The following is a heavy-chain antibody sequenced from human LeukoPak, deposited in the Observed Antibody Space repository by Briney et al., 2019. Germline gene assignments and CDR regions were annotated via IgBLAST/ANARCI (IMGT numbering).Heavy chain of an antibody. CDR2: INPSGSST. D-gene: IGHD2-15*01. CDR1: GYTFTIYY. V-gene: IGHV1-46*01. CDR3: ARANIVVVVAATGIIYYFDY. J-gene: IGHJ4*02. Sequence: GASVKVSCKASGYTFTIYYMHWVRQAPGQGLEWMGIINPSGSSTSYAQKFQGRVTMTRDMSTITVYMELSSLRSEDTAVYYCARANIVVVVAATGIIYYFDYWGQGTLVTVSS.